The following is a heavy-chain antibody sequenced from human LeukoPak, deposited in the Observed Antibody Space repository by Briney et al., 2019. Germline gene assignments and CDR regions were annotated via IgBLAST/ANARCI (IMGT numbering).Heavy chain of an antibody. CDR3: ARDRLRGRKPYMMWDA. J-gene: IGHJ6*04. V-gene: IGHV4-34*01. D-gene: IGHD2-15*01. CDR2: INHSGST. CDR1: GGSFSGYY. Sequence: SETLSLTCAVYGGSFSGYYWSWIGQPPGKGLEWIGEINHSGSTNYNPSLKSRVTISVDTSKNQFSLKLSSVTAADTAVYYCARDRLRGRKPYMMWDAWGKGTTVTVSS.